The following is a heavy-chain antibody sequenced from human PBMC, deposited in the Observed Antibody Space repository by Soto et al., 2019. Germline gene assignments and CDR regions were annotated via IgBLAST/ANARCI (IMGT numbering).Heavy chain of an antibody. Sequence: GASVKVSCKASGYTFTSYDINWVRQATGQGLEWMGWMNPNSGNTGYAQKFQGRVTMTRNTSISTAYMELSSLRSEDTAVYYCARYIQTTPYYYDSSGYYFRGNFDYWGQGTLVTVSS. CDR2: MNPNSGNT. CDR3: ARYIQTTPYYYDSSGYYFRGNFDY. V-gene: IGHV1-8*01. CDR1: GYTFTSYD. D-gene: IGHD3-22*01. J-gene: IGHJ4*02.